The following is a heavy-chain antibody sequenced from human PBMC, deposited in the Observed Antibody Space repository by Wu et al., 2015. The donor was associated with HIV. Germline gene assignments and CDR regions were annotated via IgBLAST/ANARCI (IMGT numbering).Heavy chain of an antibody. CDR2: INPNSGGT. Sequence: QVQLVQSGAEVKKPGASVKVSCKASGYTFTGYYMHWVRQAPGQGLEWMGWINPNSGGTNYAQKFQGRVTMTRDTSISTAYMELSRLRSDDTAVYYCARGSHYYDSSGRGNFDYWGQGTLVTVSS. CDR1: GYTFTGYY. CDR3: ARGSHYYDSSGRGNFDY. V-gene: IGHV1-2*02. D-gene: IGHD3-22*01. J-gene: IGHJ4*02.